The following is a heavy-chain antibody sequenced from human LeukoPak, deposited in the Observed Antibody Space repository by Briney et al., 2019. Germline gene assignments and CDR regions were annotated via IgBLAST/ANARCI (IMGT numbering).Heavy chain of an antibody. CDR1: GGSISNYY. CDR3: ATEYCASSSCRFDS. J-gene: IGHJ4*02. Sequence: SETLSLTCSVSGGSISNYYWSWIRQSPGKGPEWIGYIYNSGSTNYNPSLKSRVTISLDTSKKQFSLKLTSVTAADTAIYYCATEYCASSSCRFDSWSQGTLVTVSS. D-gene: IGHD2-2*01. V-gene: IGHV4-59*01. CDR2: IYNSGST.